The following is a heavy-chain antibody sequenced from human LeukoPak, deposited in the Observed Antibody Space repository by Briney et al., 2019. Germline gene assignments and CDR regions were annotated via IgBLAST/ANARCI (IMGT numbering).Heavy chain of an antibody. CDR1: GGSISSGGYS. CDR3: ARHPELLWFGEPPYYFDY. V-gene: IGHV4-30-2*01. J-gene: IGHJ4*02. Sequence: SQTLSLTCAVSGGSISSGGYSWICLPQPPGLGLEWIGYIYHSDSTYYNPSLKSRVTISVDRSKNQFSLKLSSVTAADTAVYYCARHPELLWFGEPPYYFDYWGQGTLVTVSS. CDR2: IYHSDST. D-gene: IGHD3-10*01.